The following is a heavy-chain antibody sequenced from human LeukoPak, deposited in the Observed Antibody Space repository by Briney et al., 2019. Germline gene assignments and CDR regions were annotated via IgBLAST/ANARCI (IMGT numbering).Heavy chain of an antibody. J-gene: IGHJ5*01. D-gene: IGHD1-1*01. V-gene: IGHV4-59*01. CDR3: ASSNVESLGQFDS. Sequence: IPSETLSLTCTVSGGSISNYFWSWIRQPPGKGLEWIGFIHSNGIPSYNHSLNSRATISRDTSRSQVSLKLGSVTAADTAVYYCASSNVESLGQFDSWGQGTLVTVSS. CDR1: GGSISNYF. CDR2: IHSNGIP.